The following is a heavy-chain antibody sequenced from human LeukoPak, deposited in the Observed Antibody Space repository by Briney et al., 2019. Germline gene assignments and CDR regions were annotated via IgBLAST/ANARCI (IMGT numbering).Heavy chain of an antibody. D-gene: IGHD2-15*01. CDR3: AKSDRGSCSGAICYSFDY. J-gene: IGHJ4*02. V-gene: IGHV3-23*01. CDR1: GFTFSSYA. Sequence: PGGSLRLSCAASGFTFSSYAMSWVRQAPGKGLEWVSAISGSDAGTYHAGSVKGRFTISRDNSKNTLNLQMSSLRAEDTAIYYCAKSDRGSCSGAICYSFDYWGQGTLVTVSS. CDR2: ISGSDAGT.